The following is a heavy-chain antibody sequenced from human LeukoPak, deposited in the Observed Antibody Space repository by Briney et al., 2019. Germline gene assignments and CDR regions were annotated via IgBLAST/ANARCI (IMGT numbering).Heavy chain of an antibody. CDR2: INSDGSST. D-gene: IGHD3-10*01. V-gene: IGHV3-74*01. CDR3: ARAQYVLLWYGDWYFDL. CDR1: GFTFSSYW. J-gene: IGHJ2*01. Sequence: GGSLRLSCAASGFTFSSYWMHWVRQAPGKGLVWVSRINSDGSSTSYADSVKGRFTISRDNAKNTLYLQMNSLRAEDTAVYYCARAQYVLLWYGDWYFDLWAVAPWSLSPQ.